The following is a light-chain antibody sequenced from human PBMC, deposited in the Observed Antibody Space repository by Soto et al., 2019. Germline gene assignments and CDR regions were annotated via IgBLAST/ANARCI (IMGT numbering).Light chain of an antibody. CDR1: YSNIGAGYE. Sequence: QSVLTQPPSVSGAPGQRVTISCTGSYSNIGAGYEVHWYQQIPGTAPKLLISGHNNRPSGVPDRFFGSKSGTSASLTIIGLQAEDEADYYCSSYAGSNNFVFGSGTKVTVL. J-gene: IGLJ1*01. CDR3: SSYAGSNNFV. V-gene: IGLV1-40*01. CDR2: GHN.